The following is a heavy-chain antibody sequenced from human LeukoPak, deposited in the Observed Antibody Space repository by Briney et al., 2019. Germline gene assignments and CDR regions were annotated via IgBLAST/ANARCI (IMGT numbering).Heavy chain of an antibody. J-gene: IGHJ5*02. Sequence: SGTLSLTCAVSGGSISSSNWWSWVRQHPGKGLEWIGYIYYSGSTYYNPSLKSRVTISVDTSKNQFSLKLSSVTAADTAVYYCARVRYYDSSGYYINWFDPWGQGTLVTVSS. V-gene: IGHV4-4*02. CDR1: GGSISSSNW. CDR2: IYYSGST. D-gene: IGHD3-22*01. CDR3: ARVRYYDSSGYYINWFDP.